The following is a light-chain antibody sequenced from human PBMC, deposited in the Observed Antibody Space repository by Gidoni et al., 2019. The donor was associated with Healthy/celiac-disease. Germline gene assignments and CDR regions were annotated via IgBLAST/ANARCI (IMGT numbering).Light chain of an antibody. CDR1: QSISIW. CDR3: QQYNSYPST. Sequence: DIQMTQSPSTLSASVGDRVTITCRASQSISIWLAWYQQKPGKAPKLLIYPASSFESGVPSRFSGSGSGTEFTLTISSLQPDDFATYYCQQYNSYPSTFGQXTKLEIK. J-gene: IGKJ2*01. CDR2: PAS. V-gene: IGKV1-5*01.